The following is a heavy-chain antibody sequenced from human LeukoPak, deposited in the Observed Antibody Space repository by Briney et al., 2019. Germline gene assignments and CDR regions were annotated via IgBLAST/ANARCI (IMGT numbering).Heavy chain of an antibody. CDR1: GASLSHYS. Sequence: SETLSLTCVVSGASLSHYSWRWIRQPPGKGLEWIGDIYSSGSTSYNPSHTSRVTTSKDTSKNHFSLKLSSVTAADTAVYYCARIPVGRMNYYMDVWGKGTTVTVSS. CDR3: ARIPVGRMNYYMDV. CDR2: IYSSGST. V-gene: IGHV4-4*09. J-gene: IGHJ6*03. D-gene: IGHD2-8*02.